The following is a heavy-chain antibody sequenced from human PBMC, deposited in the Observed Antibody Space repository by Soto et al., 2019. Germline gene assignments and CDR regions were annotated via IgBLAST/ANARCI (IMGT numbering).Heavy chain of an antibody. CDR1: GFTFSSYA. V-gene: IGHV3-30-3*01. D-gene: IGHD5-12*01. J-gene: IGHJ6*02. CDR3: ATVYSGYDYPSSGYYGMDV. Sequence: QVQLVESGGGVVQPGRSLRLSCAASGFTFSSYAMHWVRQAPGKGLEWVAVISYDGSNKYYADSVKGRFTISRDNSKNTLYLQMNSLRAEDTAVYYCATVYSGYDYPSSGYYGMDVWGQGATVTVSS. CDR2: ISYDGSNK.